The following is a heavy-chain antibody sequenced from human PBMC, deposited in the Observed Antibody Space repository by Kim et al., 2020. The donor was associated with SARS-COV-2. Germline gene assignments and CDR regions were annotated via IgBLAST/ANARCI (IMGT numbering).Heavy chain of an antibody. CDR2: IIPIFGTA. Sequence: SVKVSCKASGGTFSSYAISWVRQAPGQGLEWMGGIIPIFGTANYAQKFQGRVTITADESTSTAYMELSSLRSEDTAVYYCARARGKIMVRGVIDYFDYWGQGTLVTVSS. CDR1: GGTFSSYA. J-gene: IGHJ4*02. D-gene: IGHD3-10*01. CDR3: ARARGKIMVRGVIDYFDY. V-gene: IGHV1-69*13.